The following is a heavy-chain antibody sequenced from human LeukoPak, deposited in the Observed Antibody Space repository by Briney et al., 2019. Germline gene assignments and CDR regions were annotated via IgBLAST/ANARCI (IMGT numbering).Heavy chain of an antibody. Sequence: GGSLRLSCAASGFTVSSNYMTWVRQAPGKGLEWVSVIYSGGSTYYADSVKGRFTISRDNSKNTLYLQMNSLKTEDTAVYFCAASAGRPRFDFWGQGTLVTVS. J-gene: IGHJ4*02. D-gene: IGHD6-19*01. V-gene: IGHV3-66*02. CDR1: GFTVSSNY. CDR2: IYSGGST. CDR3: AASAGRPRFDF.